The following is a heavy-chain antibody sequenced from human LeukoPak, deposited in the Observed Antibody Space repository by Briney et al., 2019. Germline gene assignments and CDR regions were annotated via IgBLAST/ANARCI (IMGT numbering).Heavy chain of an antibody. CDR1: VGSISTYY. CDR2: VLYRGAT. V-gene: IGHV4-59*08. J-gene: IGHJ4*02. D-gene: IGHD6-13*01. CDR3: AATPESSTRWYNLDY. Sequence: SETLSLTCTVSVGSISTYYGGWIRQSPGKGLEWIGSVLYRGATNYNPSLKSRVLMSVDTSKNQFSLTLTSVTAADTAVYYCAATPESSTRWYNLDYWGQGLLVTVPS.